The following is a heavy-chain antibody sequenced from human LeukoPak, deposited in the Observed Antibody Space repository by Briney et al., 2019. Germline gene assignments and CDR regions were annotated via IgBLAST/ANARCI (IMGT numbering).Heavy chain of an antibody. CDR1: GFTISSYA. V-gene: IGHV3-23*01. D-gene: IGHD4-17*01. CDR3: AKTPTVTTST. CDR2: ISGSGGST. Sequence: GGSLRLSCAASGFTISSYAMSWVRQAPGKGLEWVSAISGSGGSTYYADSVKGRFTISRDNSKNTLYLQMNGLRAEDTAVYYCAKTPTVTTSTWGQGTLVTVSS. J-gene: IGHJ5*02.